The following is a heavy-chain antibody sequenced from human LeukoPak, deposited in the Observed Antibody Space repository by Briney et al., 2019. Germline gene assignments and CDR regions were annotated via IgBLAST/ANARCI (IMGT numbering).Heavy chain of an antibody. CDR3: ARDRGWNYNWFDP. Sequence: GASVKVSCKASGYTFTSYAMNWVRQAPGQGLEWMGWINPNSGGTNYAQKFQGRVTMTRDTSISTAYMELSRLRSDDTAVYYCARDRGWNYNWFDPWGQGTLVTVSS. D-gene: IGHD1-1*01. V-gene: IGHV1-2*02. CDR1: GYTFTSYA. J-gene: IGHJ5*02. CDR2: INPNSGGT.